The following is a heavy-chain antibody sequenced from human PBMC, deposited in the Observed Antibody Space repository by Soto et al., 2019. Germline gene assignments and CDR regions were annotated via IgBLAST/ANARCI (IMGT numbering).Heavy chain of an antibody. J-gene: IGHJ4*02. V-gene: IGHV4-59*08. Sequence: QVQLQESGPGLVKPSETLSLTRTVSGGSISSYYWSWIRQPPGKGLEWIGYIYYSGSTNYNPSLKSRVTISVDTSKNPLSLKLSSVTAADTAVYYCARRYGYYFDYWGQGTLVTVSS. CDR2: IYYSGST. D-gene: IGHD4-17*01. CDR1: GGSISSYY. CDR3: ARRYGYYFDY.